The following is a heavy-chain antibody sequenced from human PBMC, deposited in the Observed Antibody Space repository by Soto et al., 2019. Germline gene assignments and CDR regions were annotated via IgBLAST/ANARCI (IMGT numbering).Heavy chain of an antibody. CDR1: GFTFSGYG. CDR2: ISYDGSNK. J-gene: IGHJ4*02. Sequence: GGSLRLSCAASGFTFSGYGMHWVRQAPGKGLEWVAVISYDGSNKYYADSVKGRFTISRDNSKNTLYLQMNSLRAEDTAVYYCARNAGSGWYYFDYWGQGTLVTVS. D-gene: IGHD6-19*01. V-gene: IGHV3-30-3*01. CDR3: ARNAGSGWYYFDY.